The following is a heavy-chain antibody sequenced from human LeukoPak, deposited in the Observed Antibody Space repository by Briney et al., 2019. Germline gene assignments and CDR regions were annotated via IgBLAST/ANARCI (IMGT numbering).Heavy chain of an antibody. V-gene: IGHV3-30-3*01. CDR3: ARGSVVGGRDAFDI. J-gene: IGHJ3*02. CDR2: ISYDGSHE. CDR1: GFTFSSYA. D-gene: IGHD1-26*01. Sequence: GGSLRLSCAASGFTFSSYAIHWVRQAPGKGLEWVAVISYDGSHEYYGDSVKGRFTISRDNSKNTLYLQMNSLGAEDTAVYYCARGSVVGGRDAFDIWGQGTMVTVSS.